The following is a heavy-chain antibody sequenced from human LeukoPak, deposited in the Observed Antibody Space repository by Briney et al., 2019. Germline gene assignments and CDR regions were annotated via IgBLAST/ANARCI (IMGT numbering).Heavy chain of an antibody. J-gene: IGHJ3*02. CDR1: GYTFTGYY. D-gene: IGHD1-26*01. V-gene: IGHV1-2*02. CDR2: VNPNSGGT. Sequence: ASVKVSCKASGYTFTGYYMHWVRQAPGQGLEWMGWVNPNSGGTNYAQKFQGRVTMTRDTSISTAYMELSRLRSDDTAVYYCARRHYTAWNTKWEPRTIDAFDIWGQGTMVTVSS. CDR3: ARRHYTAWNTKWEPRTIDAFDI.